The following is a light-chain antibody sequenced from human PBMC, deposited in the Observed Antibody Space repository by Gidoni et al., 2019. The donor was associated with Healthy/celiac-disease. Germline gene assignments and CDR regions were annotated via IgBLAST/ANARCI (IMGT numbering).Light chain of an antibody. CDR3: QQDGSSPVT. Sequence: EIVLTQSPGTLSLSPGERATLSCRASQSVSSSYLAWYQQKPGQAPRLLIYGASSRATGIPDRFRCSVSGTDFTLTISRLEPEEFAVYYCQQDGSSPVTFGQGTKVEIK. CDR1: QSVSSSY. CDR2: GAS. V-gene: IGKV3-20*01. J-gene: IGKJ1*01.